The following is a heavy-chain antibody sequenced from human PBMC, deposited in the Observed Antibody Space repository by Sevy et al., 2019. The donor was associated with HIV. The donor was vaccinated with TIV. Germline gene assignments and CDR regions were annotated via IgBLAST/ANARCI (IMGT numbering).Heavy chain of an antibody. V-gene: IGHV3-23*01. J-gene: IGHJ4*02. D-gene: IGHD6-13*01. CDR2: ISGSGGST. CDR3: AKDGSPYSSSWYAAPHYFDY. Sequence: GGSLRLSCVASGFTFSSYAMSWVRQAPGKGLEWVSAISGSGGSTYYADSVKGRFTISRDNSKNTLYLQMNSLRAEDTAVYYCAKDGSPYSSSWYAAPHYFDYWGQGTLVTVSS. CDR1: GFTFSSYA.